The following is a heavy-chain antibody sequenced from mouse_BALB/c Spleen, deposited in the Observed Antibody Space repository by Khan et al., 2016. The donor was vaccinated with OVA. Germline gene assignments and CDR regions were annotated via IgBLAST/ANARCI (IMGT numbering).Heavy chain of an antibody. Sequence: VQLQQSGAELVKPGASVKLSCTASGFNIKDTYMHWVKQRPEQGLEWIGRIDPANGNTKFDPKFQGKATITADTSSNTAYLQLSSLTSEDTAVYYCTTDYYGSSRYFDYWGQGTTLTVSS. D-gene: IGHD1-1*01. CDR1: GFNIKDTY. J-gene: IGHJ2*01. V-gene: IGHV14-3*02. CDR2: IDPANGNT. CDR3: TTDYYGSSRYFDY.